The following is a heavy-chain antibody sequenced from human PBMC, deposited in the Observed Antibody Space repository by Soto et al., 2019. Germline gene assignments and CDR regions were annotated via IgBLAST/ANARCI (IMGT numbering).Heavy chain of an antibody. D-gene: IGHD6-6*01. V-gene: IGHV1-69*13. CDR2: IIPIFGTA. Sequence: VATVKVSYKASGGTFSSYAISWVRQAPGQGLDCMGGIIPIFGTANYAQKFQGRVTITADESTSKADMELSSLRSEDTAVYYCARHITKKQLEFWGQRTLVTVSS. J-gene: IGHJ4*02. CDR3: ARHITKKQLEF. CDR1: GGTFSSYA.